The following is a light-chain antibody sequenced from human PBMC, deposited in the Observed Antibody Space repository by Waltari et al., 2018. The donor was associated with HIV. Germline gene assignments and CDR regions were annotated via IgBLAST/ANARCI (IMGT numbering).Light chain of an antibody. CDR1: SSNIGAGYD. CDR3: QSYDRTLSNET. Sequence: QSVLTQPPSVSGAPGQRVTITCPGSSSNIGAGYDVHWYQQPPGTTPKLLIYCNSNRPSGVHDRLSASYSGPTASLAISGLQPADEDDYYCQSYDRTLSNETFGGGTRQTAL. V-gene: IGLV1-40*01. CDR2: CNS. J-gene: IGLJ3*02.